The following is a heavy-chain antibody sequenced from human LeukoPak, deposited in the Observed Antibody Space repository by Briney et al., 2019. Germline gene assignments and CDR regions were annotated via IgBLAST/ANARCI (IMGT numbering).Heavy chain of an antibody. D-gene: IGHD6-19*01. CDR1: GGTFSSYA. CDR3: ARGGAVAPSYYYYGMDV. Sequence: SVKVSCKASGGTFSSYAISWVRQAPGQGLEWMGRIIPIFGIANYAQKFQGRVTITADKSPSTAYMELSSLRSEDTAVYYCARGGAVAPSYYYYGMDVWGQGTTVTVSS. CDR2: IIPIFGIA. V-gene: IGHV1-69*04. J-gene: IGHJ6*02.